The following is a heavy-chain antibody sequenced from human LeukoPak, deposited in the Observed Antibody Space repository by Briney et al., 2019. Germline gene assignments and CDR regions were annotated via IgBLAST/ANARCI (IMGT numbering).Heavy chain of an antibody. J-gene: IGHJ4*02. CDR3: AREPHPIWSGYENGGY. CDR1: GFTFSSYW. D-gene: IGHD3-3*01. CDR2: IKQDGSEK. Sequence: GGSLRLSCAASGFTFSSYWMSWVRQAPGKGLEWVANIKQDGSEKYYVDSVKRRFTISRDNAKNSLYLQMNSLRAEDTAVYYCAREPHPIWSGYENGGYWGQGTLVTVSS. V-gene: IGHV3-7*01.